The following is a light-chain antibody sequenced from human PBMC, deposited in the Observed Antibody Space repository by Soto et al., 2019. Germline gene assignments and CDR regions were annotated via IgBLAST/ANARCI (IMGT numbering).Light chain of an antibody. V-gene: IGLV1-44*01. CDR3: ATWDSSLKAWV. CDR1: SSNIEINT. J-gene: IGLJ3*02. CDR2: NDY. Sequence: QSVLTQPPSASEAPGQRVIISCSGSSSNIEINTVNWYQQLPGTAPKLLMYNDYKRPSGVPDRFSGSKSGTSASLAISGLQSEDEAEYYCATWDSSLKAWVFGGGTKLTVL.